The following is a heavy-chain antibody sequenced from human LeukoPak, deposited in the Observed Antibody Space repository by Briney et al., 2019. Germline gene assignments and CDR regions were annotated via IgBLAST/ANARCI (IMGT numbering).Heavy chain of an antibody. Sequence: SETLSLTCTVSGGSISSGGYYWRWIRQHPGKGLEWIGYIYYSGSTYYNPSLKSRVTISVDTSKNQFSLKLSSVTAADTAVYYCARGSITMVRGVPQSDWFDPWGQGTLVTVSS. CDR3: ARGSITMVRGVPQSDWFDP. J-gene: IGHJ5*02. V-gene: IGHV4-31*03. CDR1: GGSISSGGYY. CDR2: IYYSGST. D-gene: IGHD3-10*01.